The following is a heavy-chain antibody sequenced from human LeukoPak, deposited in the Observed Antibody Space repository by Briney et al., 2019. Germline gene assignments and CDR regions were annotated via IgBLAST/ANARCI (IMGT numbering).Heavy chain of an antibody. CDR3: ARDRSSSSWYSDFDY. V-gene: IGHV1-2*06. CDR2: INPNSGGT. CDR1: GCTFTGYY. J-gene: IGHJ4*02. Sequence: GASVKVSCKASGCTFTGYYMHWVRQAPGQGLEWMGRINPNSGGTNYAQKFQGRVTMTRDTSISTAYMELSRLRSDDTAVYYCARDRSSSSWYSDFDYWGQGTLVTVSS. D-gene: IGHD6-13*01.